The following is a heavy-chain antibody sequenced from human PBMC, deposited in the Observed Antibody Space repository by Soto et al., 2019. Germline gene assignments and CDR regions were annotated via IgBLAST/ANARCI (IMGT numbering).Heavy chain of an antibody. V-gene: IGHV3-48*02. CDR3: ARGLFES. CDR1: GFTFSSYS. Sequence: EVQLVESGGDLVQPGGSLRLSCAASGFTFSSYSMNWVRQAPGKGLEWISYIISTSSTIYYSDSVKGRFTISRDNAKNSLDLQMHSLRHEDTAVFYCARGLFESWGQGNLVTGSS. CDR2: IISTSSTI. J-gene: IGHJ4*02.